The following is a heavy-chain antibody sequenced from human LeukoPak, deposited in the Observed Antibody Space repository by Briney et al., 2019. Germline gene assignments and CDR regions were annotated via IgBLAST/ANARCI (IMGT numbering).Heavy chain of an antibody. V-gene: IGHV3-7*01. CDR3: VGRRFLTSVY. J-gene: IGHJ4*02. Sequence: PGGSLRLSCAASGFTFSIFGMRWVRQAPGKGLEWVANIKEDGSDKYYVDSVKGRFTISRDNAENSLYLQMNSLRAEDTAVYYCVGRRFLTSVYWGQGTLVTVSS. CDR1: GFTFSIFG. CDR2: IKEDGSDK. D-gene: IGHD3-10*01.